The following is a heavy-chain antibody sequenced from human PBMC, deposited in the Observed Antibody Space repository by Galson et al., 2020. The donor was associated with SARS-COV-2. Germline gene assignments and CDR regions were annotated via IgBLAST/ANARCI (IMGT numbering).Heavy chain of an antibody. CDR1: GFTFSSYS. V-gene: IGHV3-21*01. CDR3: AGSQLVLGSYYGMDV. Sequence: NSGGSLRLSCAPSGFTFSSYSMNWVRQAPGKGLEWVPSISSSSSYIYYADPVKGRFTISRDNAKNSLYLQMNSLRAEDTAVYYCAGSQLVLGSYYGMDVWGQGTTVTVSS. D-gene: IGHD6-13*01. CDR2: ISSSSSYI. J-gene: IGHJ6*02.